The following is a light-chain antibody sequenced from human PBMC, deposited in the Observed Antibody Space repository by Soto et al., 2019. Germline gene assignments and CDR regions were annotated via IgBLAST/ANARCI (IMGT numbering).Light chain of an antibody. J-gene: IGKJ3*01. CDR1: QSISSY. CDR3: QQSYSTLSFT. V-gene: IGKV1-39*01. Sequence: DIQMTQSPSSPSASVGDRVTITCRASQSISSYLNWYQQKPGKAPKLLIYAASSLQSGVPSRFSGSGSGTDFTLTISSPQPEDFATYYCQQSYSTLSFTFGPGTKVDIK. CDR2: AAS.